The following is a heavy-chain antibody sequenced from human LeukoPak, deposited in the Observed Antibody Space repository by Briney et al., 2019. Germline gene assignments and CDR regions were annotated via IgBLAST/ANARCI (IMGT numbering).Heavy chain of an antibody. V-gene: IGHV1-2*02. CDR1: GYSFTGYY. CDR2: INPNSGGT. Sequence: ASVKVSCKASGYSFTGYYMHWGRQAPGQGLEWMGWINPNSGGTNYAQKFQGRVTMTRDTSISTAYMELSRLRSDDTAVYYCVRVYCRSTSCYHYFDYWGQGTLVTVSS. CDR3: VRVYCRSTSCYHYFDY. D-gene: IGHD2-2*01. J-gene: IGHJ4*02.